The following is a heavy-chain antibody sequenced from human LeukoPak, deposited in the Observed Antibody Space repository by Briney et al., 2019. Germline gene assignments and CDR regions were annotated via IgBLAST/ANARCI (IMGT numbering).Heavy chain of an antibody. CDR1: EFTFSQFA. J-gene: IGHJ4*02. Sequence: GGSLRLSCAVSEFTFSQFAMHWVRQAPGKGLEWVAVVSSHGNDGYYADSVKGRFTISRDNSKNTLYLQIDSLRAEDTAIYYCTRDAHNFNDLDYWGQGTLVTVSS. D-gene: IGHD1-1*01. CDR3: TRDAHNFNDLDY. V-gene: IGHV3-30*01. CDR2: VSSHGNDG.